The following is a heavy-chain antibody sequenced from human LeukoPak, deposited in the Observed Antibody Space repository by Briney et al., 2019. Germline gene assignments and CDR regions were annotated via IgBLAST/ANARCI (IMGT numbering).Heavy chain of an antibody. Sequence: PGGSLRLSCAASGFTVSSNYMSWVRPAPGKGLEWVSVIYSGGSTYYADSVKGRFTISRDNSKNTLYLQMNSLRAEDTAVYYCARGMYYYDSSGYPNSHTRDYYYMDVWGKGTTVTISS. CDR1: GFTVSSNY. J-gene: IGHJ6*03. CDR3: ARGMYYYDSSGYPNSHTRDYYYMDV. V-gene: IGHV3-66*01. D-gene: IGHD3-22*01. CDR2: IYSGGST.